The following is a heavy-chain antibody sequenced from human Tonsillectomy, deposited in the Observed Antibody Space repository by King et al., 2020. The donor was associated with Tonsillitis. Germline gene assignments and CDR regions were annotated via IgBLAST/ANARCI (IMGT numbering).Heavy chain of an antibody. J-gene: IGHJ4*02. V-gene: IGHV3-23*04. CDR2: ISGSGGST. D-gene: IGHD3-16*01. CDR3: AKRSTYVDFDY. Sequence: VQLVESGGGLVQPGGSLRLSCAASGFTFNNYDMSWVRQAPGKGLEWVSAISGSGGSTDYADSVKGRFTISRDNSKNTLYLQMNSLRAEDTAVYYCAKRSTYVDFDYWGQGTLVTVSS. CDR1: GFTFNNYD.